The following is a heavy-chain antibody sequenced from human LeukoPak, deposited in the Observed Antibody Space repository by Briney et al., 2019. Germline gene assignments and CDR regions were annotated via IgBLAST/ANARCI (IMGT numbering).Heavy chain of an antibody. V-gene: IGHV3-23*01. CDR2: ISGSGGST. D-gene: IGHD3-22*01. CDR1: GFTFSSYA. Sequence: PGESLRLSCAASGFTFSSYAMSWVRQAPGKGLEWVSAISGSGGSTYYADSVKGRFTISRDNSKNTLYLQMNSLRAEDTAVYYCAKDRYDSSGYYYGYFDYWGQGTLVTVSS. J-gene: IGHJ4*02. CDR3: AKDRYDSSGYYYGYFDY.